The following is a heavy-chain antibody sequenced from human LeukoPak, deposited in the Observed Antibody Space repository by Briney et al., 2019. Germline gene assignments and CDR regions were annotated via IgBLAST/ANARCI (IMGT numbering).Heavy chain of an antibody. CDR2: ISSSSSYI. CDR1: GFTFSSYS. CDR3: ARGGTGTTSFLDY. V-gene: IGHV3-21*01. J-gene: IGHJ4*02. Sequence: PGGSLRLSCAASGFTFSSYSMNWVRKAPGKGLEWVSSISSSSSYIYYADSVKGRFTISRDNAKNSLYLQMNSLRAEDTAVYYCARGGTGTTSFLDYWGQGTLVTVSS. D-gene: IGHD1-1*01.